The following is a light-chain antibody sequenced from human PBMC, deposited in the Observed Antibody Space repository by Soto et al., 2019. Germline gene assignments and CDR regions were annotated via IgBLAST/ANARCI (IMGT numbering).Light chain of an antibody. J-gene: IGKJ4*01. CDR1: QGISSY. V-gene: IGKV1-9*01. Sequence: IQLTQSPSSLSASVGDRVTITCRASQGISSYLVWYQQKPGKAPKLLIYAASTLQSGVPSRFRGSGSGTDFTLPISSLQPEDFATYYCQQLNSYLALTFGGGTKVEIK. CDR2: AAS. CDR3: QQLNSYLALT.